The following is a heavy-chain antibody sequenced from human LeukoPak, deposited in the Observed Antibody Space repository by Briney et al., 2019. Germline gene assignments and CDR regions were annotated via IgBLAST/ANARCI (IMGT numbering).Heavy chain of an antibody. V-gene: IGHV4-59*01. J-gene: IGHJ6*03. D-gene: IGHD2-2*01. CDR3: ARAIVVVPAAIETYYYYYMDV. CDR2: IYYSGST. Sequence: SGTLSLTCTVSGGSISSYYWSWIRQPPGKGLEWIGYIYYSGSTNYNPSLKSRVTISVDASKNQFSLKLSSVTAADTAVYYCARAIVVVPAAIETYYYYYMDVWGKGTTVTVSS. CDR1: GGSISSYY.